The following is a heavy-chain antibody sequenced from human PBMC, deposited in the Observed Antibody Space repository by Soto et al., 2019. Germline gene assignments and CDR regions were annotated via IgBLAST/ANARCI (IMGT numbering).Heavy chain of an antibody. CDR2: INPNSGGT. V-gene: IGHV1-2*02. J-gene: IGHJ5*02. CDR3: ARGQQPVTYNWFDP. CDR1: GYTFTGYY. Sequence: GASVKVSCKASGYTFTGYYMHWVRQAPGQGLEWMGWINPNSGGTNYAQKFQGRVTMTRDTSISTAYMELSRLRSDDTAVYYCARGQQPVTYNWFDPWGQGTLVTVSS. D-gene: IGHD6-13*01.